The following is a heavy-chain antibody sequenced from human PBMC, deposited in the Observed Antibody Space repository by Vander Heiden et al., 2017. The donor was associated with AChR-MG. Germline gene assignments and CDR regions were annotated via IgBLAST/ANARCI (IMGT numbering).Heavy chain of an antibody. J-gene: IGHJ2*01. CDR2: IYHSGST. Sequence: QVQLQESGPGLVKPSETLSLTCAVPGYSISSGYYWGWIRQPPGKGLEWIGSIYHSGSTYYNPSLKSRVTISVDTSKNQFSLKLSSVTAADTAVYYCARDQYSSSSSWYFDLWGRGTLVTVSS. CDR1: GYSISSGYY. CDR3: ARDQYSSSSSWYFDL. V-gene: IGHV4-38-2*02. D-gene: IGHD6-6*01.